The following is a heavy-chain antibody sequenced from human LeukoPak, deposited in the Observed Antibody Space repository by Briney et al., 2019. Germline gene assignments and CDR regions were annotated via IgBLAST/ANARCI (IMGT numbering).Heavy chain of an antibody. V-gene: IGHV3-21*01. J-gene: IGHJ5*02. CDR1: GFTFSSYS. CDR2: ISSSSSYI. CDR3: ARDSMIAAAGYYNWFDP. Sequence: GGSLRLSCAASGFTFSSYSMNWVRQAPGKGLEWVSSISSSSSYIYYADSVKGRFTISRDNAKNSLYLQMNSLRAEDTAVYYCARDSMIAAAGYYNWFDPWGQGTLVTVSS. D-gene: IGHD6-13*01.